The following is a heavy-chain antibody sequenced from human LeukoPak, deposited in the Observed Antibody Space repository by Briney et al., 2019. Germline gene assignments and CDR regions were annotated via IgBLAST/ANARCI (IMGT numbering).Heavy chain of an antibody. V-gene: IGHV1-2*02. Sequence: ASVKVSCKASGYTFTGYLMHWVRQAPGQGLEWMGWINPNSGGTNYAQKFQGRVTMTRDTSISTAYMELSRLRSDDTAVYYCARAIIFGVVPPDYWGQGTLVTVSS. CDR3: ARAIIFGVVPPDY. CDR2: INPNSGGT. D-gene: IGHD3-3*02. CDR1: GYTFTGYL. J-gene: IGHJ4*02.